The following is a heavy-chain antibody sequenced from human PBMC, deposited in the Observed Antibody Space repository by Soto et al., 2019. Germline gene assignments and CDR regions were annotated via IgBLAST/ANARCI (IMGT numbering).Heavy chain of an antibody. CDR2: ISYDGSNK. V-gene: IGHV3-30-3*01. Sequence: GGSLRLSCAASVFTFSSYAMHWVRQAPGKGLEWVAVISYDGSNKYYADSVKGRFTISRDNSKNTLYLQMNSLRAEDTAVYYCARDHRGSYYDGYFDYWGQGTLVTVS. CDR1: VFTFSSYA. J-gene: IGHJ4*02. CDR3: ARDHRGSYYDGYFDY. D-gene: IGHD1-26*01.